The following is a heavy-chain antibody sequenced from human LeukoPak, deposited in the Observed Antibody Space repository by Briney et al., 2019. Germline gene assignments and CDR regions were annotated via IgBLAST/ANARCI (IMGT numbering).Heavy chain of an antibody. D-gene: IGHD6-13*01. CDR1: GFTFSSYV. Sequence: QPGGSLRLSCAASGFTFSSYVMHWVRQAPGKGLEWVAIISYDGSNKYYADSVKGRFTISRDNSKNTLYLQMNSLRAEDTAVYYCARDRGRGIAAAGTPGYWGQGTLVTVSS. CDR3: ARDRGRGIAAAGTPGY. V-gene: IGHV3-30*04. CDR2: ISYDGSNK. J-gene: IGHJ4*02.